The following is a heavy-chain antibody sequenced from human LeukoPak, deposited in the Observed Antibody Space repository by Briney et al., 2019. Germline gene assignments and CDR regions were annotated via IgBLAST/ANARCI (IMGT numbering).Heavy chain of an antibody. CDR1: GFTFSSYW. Sequence: PGGSLRLSCAASGFTFSSYWMSWVRQAPGKGLEWVANIKQDGSEKYYVDSVKGRFTISRDNAKNSLYLQMNSLRAEDTAVYYCARVLWFGEFDDAFDIWGQGTMVTVSS. CDR3: ARVLWFGEFDDAFDI. J-gene: IGHJ3*02. D-gene: IGHD3-10*01. V-gene: IGHV3-7*01. CDR2: IKQDGSEK.